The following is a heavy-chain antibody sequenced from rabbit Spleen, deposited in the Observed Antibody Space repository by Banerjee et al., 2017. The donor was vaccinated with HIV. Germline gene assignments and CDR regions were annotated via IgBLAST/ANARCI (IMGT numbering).Heavy chain of an antibody. Sequence: QLVESRGGLVQPGGSLKLSCTASGFSLSSYYMNWVRQAPGKGLEWIGYIDPVFGITYYANWVNGRFSISRENAQNTVLLQMTSLTAADTATYFCARDGAGGSYFALWGPGTLVTVS. V-gene: IGHV1S7*01. D-gene: IGHD8-1*01. J-gene: IGHJ4*01. CDR3: ARDGAGGSYFAL. CDR1: GFSLSSYY. CDR2: IDPVFGIT.